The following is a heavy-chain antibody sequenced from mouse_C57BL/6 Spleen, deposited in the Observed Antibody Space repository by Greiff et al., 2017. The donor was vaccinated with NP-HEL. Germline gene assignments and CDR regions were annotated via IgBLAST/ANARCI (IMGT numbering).Heavy chain of an antibody. V-gene: IGHV5-9-1*02. CDR1: GFTFSSYA. Sequence: EVKLVESGEGLVKPGASLKLSCAASGFTFSSYAMSWVRQTPEKSLEWVAYISSGGDYINYADTVKGRFTISRDNARNTLYLQMSSLKSEDTAMYYCTREGIYYYGSSYYYFDYWGQGTTLTVSS. J-gene: IGHJ2*01. CDR3: TREGIYYYGSSYYYFDY. D-gene: IGHD1-1*01. CDR2: ISSGGDYI.